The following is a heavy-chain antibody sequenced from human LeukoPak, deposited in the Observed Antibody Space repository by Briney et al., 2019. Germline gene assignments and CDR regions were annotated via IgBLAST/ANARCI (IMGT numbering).Heavy chain of an antibody. Sequence: GGSLRLSCVGSGFIFRDYPMIWMRQAPGKGLEWISYISTSGNTIYYADSVKGRFTISRDNAKDSLFLHMTNLRGEDTAVYYCARDSISFAAAAGSDYWGQGTLVTVSS. V-gene: IGHV3-11*04. D-gene: IGHD6-13*01. J-gene: IGHJ4*02. CDR2: ISTSGNTI. CDR1: GFIFRDYP. CDR3: ARDSISFAAAAGSDY.